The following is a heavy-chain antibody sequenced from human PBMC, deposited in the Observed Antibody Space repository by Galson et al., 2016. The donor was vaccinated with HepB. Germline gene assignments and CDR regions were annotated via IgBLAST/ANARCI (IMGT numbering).Heavy chain of an antibody. CDR1: GYTFTSYD. D-gene: IGHD3-10*01. V-gene: IGHV1-46*01. CDR3: ARNAGPTYYYCSGSYSGLDY. CDR2: INPSGGSI. J-gene: IGHJ4*02. Sequence: SVKVSCKASGYTFTSYDMHWVRQAPGQGLEWMGIINPSGGSISYAQNFQDRVTMTRDTSTNTVYMQLSSLRSEDAAMYYCARNAGPTYYYCSGSYSGLDYWGQGTLVTVSS.